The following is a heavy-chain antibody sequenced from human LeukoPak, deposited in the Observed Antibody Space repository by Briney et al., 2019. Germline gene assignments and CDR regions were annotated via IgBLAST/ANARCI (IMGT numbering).Heavy chain of an antibody. J-gene: IGHJ5*02. Sequence: GESLKISYKGSVYTFTSQRITWVRQMPGKGLEWMGRIDPSDSYTNYSPSFQGHVTISVDKSISTAYLQWGSLKASDTAMYYCARDLSRNCYEPWGQGTLVIVSS. CDR3: ARDLSRNCYEP. V-gene: IGHV5-10-1*01. CDR2: IDPSDSYT. D-gene: IGHD3-3*01. CDR1: VYTFTSQR.